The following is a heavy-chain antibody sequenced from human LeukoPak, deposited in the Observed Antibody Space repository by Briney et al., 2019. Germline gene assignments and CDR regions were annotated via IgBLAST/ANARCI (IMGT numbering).Heavy chain of an antibody. Sequence: SVKVSCKASGGTFSSYAISWVRQAPGQGLEWMGRIIPILGIANYAQKFQDRVTITADKSTSTAYMELSSLRSEDTAVYYCARDLELLPHRGWFDPWGQGTLVTVSS. D-gene: IGHD2-15*01. CDR3: ARDLELLPHRGWFDP. CDR1: GGTFSSYA. V-gene: IGHV1-69*04. J-gene: IGHJ5*02. CDR2: IIPILGIA.